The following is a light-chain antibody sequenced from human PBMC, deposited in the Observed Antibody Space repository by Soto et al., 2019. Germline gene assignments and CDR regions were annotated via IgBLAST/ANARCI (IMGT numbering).Light chain of an antibody. Sequence: QPVLTQPPSVSGAPGQRVTISCSGSTSDIGSTYDVHWYQQVSGTAPKLLIYGNTNRPSGVPDRFSGSKSGTSASLAITGLQPEDEADYYCQSYDSRLNTVIFGGGTKVTVL. J-gene: IGLJ2*01. CDR2: GNT. CDR1: TSDIGSTYD. V-gene: IGLV1-40*01. CDR3: QSYDSRLNTVI.